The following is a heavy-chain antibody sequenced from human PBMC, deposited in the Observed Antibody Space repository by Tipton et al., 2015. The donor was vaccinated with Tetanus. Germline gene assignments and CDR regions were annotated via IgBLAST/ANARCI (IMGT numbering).Heavy chain of an antibody. V-gene: IGHV3-30*18. CDR3: AKGREGSSSWLGDD. CDR2: ISYDGSNK. Sequence: SLRLSCAASGFTFSSYGMHWVRQAPGKGLEWVAVISYDGSNKYYADSAKGRFTISRDNSKNTLYLQMNSLRAEDTAVYYCAKGREGSSSWLGDDWGQGTLVTVSS. CDR1: GFTFSSYG. D-gene: IGHD6-13*01. J-gene: IGHJ4*02.